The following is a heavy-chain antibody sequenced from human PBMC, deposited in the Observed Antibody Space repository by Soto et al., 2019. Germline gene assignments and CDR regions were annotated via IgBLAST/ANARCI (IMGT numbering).Heavy chain of an antibody. CDR3: ARDQLGHYYYGMDV. CDR1: GYTFTSYY. Sequence: QVQLVQSGAEVKKPGASVKVSCKASGYTFTSYYMHWVRQAPGQGLEWIGIINPSGGSTSYAQKFQGRVTMARDTSTSTFYMELSSLRSEDTAVYYCARDQLGHYYYGMDVWGQGTTVTVSS. J-gene: IGHJ6*02. V-gene: IGHV1-46*01. D-gene: IGHD2-2*01. CDR2: INPSGGST.